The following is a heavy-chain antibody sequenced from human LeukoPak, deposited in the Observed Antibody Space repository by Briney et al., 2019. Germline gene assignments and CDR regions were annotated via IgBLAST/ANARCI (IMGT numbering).Heavy chain of an antibody. J-gene: IGHJ4*02. CDR2: MNPNSGNT. CDR3: ARWGGSNFYDSSGYVDY. Sequence: RASVKVSCKASGYTFTSYDINWVRQAPGQGLEWMGWMNPNSGNTDCAQKFQGRVIMTRNTSISTAYMELSSLKSEDTAVYYCARWGGSNFYDSSGYVDYWGQGTLVTVSS. D-gene: IGHD3-22*01. CDR1: GYTFTSYD. V-gene: IGHV1-8*01.